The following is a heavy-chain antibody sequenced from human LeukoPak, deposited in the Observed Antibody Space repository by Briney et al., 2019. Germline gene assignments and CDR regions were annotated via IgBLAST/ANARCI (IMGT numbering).Heavy chain of an antibody. CDR1: GGSFSGYY. Sequence: SETLSLTCAVYGGSFSGYYWSWIRQPPGKGLEWIGEINHSGSTTYNPSLKSRVTISVDTSKNQFSLKLSSVTAADTAVYYCARGRATGTSALVYWGQGTLVTVSS. D-gene: IGHD1-7*01. V-gene: IGHV4-34*01. CDR2: INHSGST. J-gene: IGHJ4*02. CDR3: ARGRATGTSALVY.